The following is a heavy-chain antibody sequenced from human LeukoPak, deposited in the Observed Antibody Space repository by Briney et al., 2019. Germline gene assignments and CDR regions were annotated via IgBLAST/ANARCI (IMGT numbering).Heavy chain of an antibody. D-gene: IGHD3-22*01. CDR2: IYHSGST. CDR1: GGSISSGGYS. V-gene: IGHV4-30-2*01. Sequence: SETLSLTCAVSGGSISSGGYSWSWIRQPPGKGLEWIGYIYHSGSTYYNPSLKSRVTISVDRSKNQFSLKLSSVTAADTAVYYCARGPYYYDSSGANDYWGQGTLVTVSS. J-gene: IGHJ4*02. CDR3: ARGPYYYDSSGANDY.